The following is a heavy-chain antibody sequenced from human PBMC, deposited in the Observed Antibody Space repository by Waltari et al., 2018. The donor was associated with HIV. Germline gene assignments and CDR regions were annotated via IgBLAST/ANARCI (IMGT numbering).Heavy chain of an antibody. CDR3: ARIGTFPHNYAIDF. V-gene: IGHV3-7*01. CDR1: GFPFVNYW. Sequence: EVQLMESGGGLVESGGSLRLSCAASGFPFVNYWMSWVCQTPGKGLEWVAYIKDDGSEKYYMGSVKGRFTISRDNAKNSMFLQMNSLRAEDTAVYYCARIGTFPHNYAIDFWGQGTTVTVSS. D-gene: IGHD1-26*01. CDR2: IKDDGSEK. J-gene: IGHJ6*02.